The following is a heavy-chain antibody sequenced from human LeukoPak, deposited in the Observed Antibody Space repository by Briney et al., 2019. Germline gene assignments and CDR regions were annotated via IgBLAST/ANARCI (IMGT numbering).Heavy chain of an antibody. CDR2: ISGSGGST. Sequence: GGSLRLSCAASGFTFSSYAMSWVRQAPGEGLEWVSAISGSGGSTYYADSVKGRFTISRDNSKNTLYLQMNSLRAEDTAVYYCAKNLVGATQYYFDYWGQGTLVTVSS. J-gene: IGHJ4*02. CDR1: GFTFSSYA. CDR3: AKNLVGATQYYFDY. V-gene: IGHV3-23*01. D-gene: IGHD1-26*01.